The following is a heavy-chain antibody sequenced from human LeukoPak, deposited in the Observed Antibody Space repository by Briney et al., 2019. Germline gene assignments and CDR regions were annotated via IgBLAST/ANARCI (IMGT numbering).Heavy chain of an antibody. CDR2: IFGSDGRT. CDR1: GFTFSSYA. Sequence: GGSLRLSCAASGFTFSSYAMTWVRQAPGRGLEWVSAIFGSDGRTFYADAVKGRFTISRDNSKNTLYLQMNSLRAEDTAIYYCAKTRGPAATHPDYWGQGILVTVSS. CDR3: AKTRGPAATHPDY. V-gene: IGHV3-23*01. J-gene: IGHJ4*02. D-gene: IGHD6-25*01.